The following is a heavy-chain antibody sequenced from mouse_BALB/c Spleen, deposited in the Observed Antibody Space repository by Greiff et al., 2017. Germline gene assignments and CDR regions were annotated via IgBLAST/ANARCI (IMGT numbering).Heavy chain of an antibody. D-gene: IGHD1-1*01. CDR1: GFNIKDTY. J-gene: IGHJ1*01. CDR3: ASHYGSSYDWYFDV. V-gene: IGHV14-3*02. CDR2: LDPENGNT. Sequence: VQLKQSGAELVKPGASVKLSCTASGFNIKDTYMHWVKQRPEQGLEWIGRLDPENGNTKYDPKFQGKATITADTSSNTAYLQLSSLTSEVTAVYYCASHYGSSYDWYFDVWGAGTTVTVSS.